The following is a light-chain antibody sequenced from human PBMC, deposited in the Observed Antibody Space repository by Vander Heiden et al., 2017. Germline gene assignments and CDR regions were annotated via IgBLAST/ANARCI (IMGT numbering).Light chain of an antibody. CDR2: GKN. CDR3: NSRDSSGPHPGV. J-gene: IGLJ3*02. CDR1: SLRAYH. V-gene: IGLV3-19*01. Sequence: SSELTQDPAVSVALGQTVRITCQGDSLRAYHASWYQQRPRQAPALVLYGKNNRPSGIPDRFSGSSSGNTASLIITGAQAEDEGHYYCNSRDSSGPHPGVFGGGTKLTVL.